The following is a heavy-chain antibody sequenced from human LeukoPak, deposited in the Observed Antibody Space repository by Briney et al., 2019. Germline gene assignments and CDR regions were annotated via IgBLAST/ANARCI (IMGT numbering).Heavy chain of an antibody. CDR2: IIPILGIA. Sequence: GASVKVSCKASGGTFSSYTISWVRQAPGQGLEWMGRIIPILGIANYAQKFQGRVTITADKSTSTAYMELSSLRSEDTAVYYCARGHYDFWSGYYDHMDVWGKGTTVTVSS. CDR3: ARGHYDFWSGYYDHMDV. D-gene: IGHD3-3*01. CDR1: GGTFSSYT. J-gene: IGHJ6*03. V-gene: IGHV1-69*02.